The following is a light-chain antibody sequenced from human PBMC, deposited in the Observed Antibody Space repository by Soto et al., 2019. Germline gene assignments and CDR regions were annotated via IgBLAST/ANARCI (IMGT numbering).Light chain of an antibody. CDR2: KAS. V-gene: IGKV1-5*03. CDR3: QQYNSYPLT. J-gene: IGKJ4*01. CDR1: QSISSW. Sequence: DIQMTQSPSTLSASVGDRVTITCRASQSISSWLAWYQQKPGKAPKLLIYKASSLESGVPSRFSGSGSGTEFTLTISSLQPDDFATYYCQQYNSYPLTFGGGTKVKIK.